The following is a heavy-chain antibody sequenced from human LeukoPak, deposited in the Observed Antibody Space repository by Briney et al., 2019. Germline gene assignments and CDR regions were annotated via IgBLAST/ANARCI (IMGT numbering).Heavy chain of an antibody. CDR2: ISGSGGSI. CDR1: GFTFSSYA. Sequence: PGGSLRLSCAASGFTFSSYAMSWVRQAPGKGLEWVSAISGSGGSIYYADPVKGRFTISRDNSKNTLYLQMNRQRAEDTAVYYCAIGVFPDAFDSWGQGTLVALSS. D-gene: IGHD5/OR15-5a*01. J-gene: IGHJ4*02. V-gene: IGHV3-23*01. CDR3: AIGVFPDAFDS.